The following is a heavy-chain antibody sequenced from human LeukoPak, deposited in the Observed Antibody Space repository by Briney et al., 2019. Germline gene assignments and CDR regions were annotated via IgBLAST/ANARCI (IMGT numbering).Heavy chain of an antibody. Sequence: ASVKVSCKASGYTFTSYDINWVRQATGQGLEWMGWINPNSGGINYAQKFQGRVSMTRDTSISTAYMELSRLRSDDTAVYYCARDRTYYYDSSGSGFDYWGQGTLVTVSS. CDR3: ARDRTYYYDSSGSGFDY. CDR1: GYTFTSYD. V-gene: IGHV1-2*02. D-gene: IGHD3-22*01. CDR2: INPNSGGI. J-gene: IGHJ4*02.